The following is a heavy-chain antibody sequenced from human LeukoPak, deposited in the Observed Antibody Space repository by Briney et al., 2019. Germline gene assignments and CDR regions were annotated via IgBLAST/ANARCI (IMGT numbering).Heavy chain of an antibody. CDR1: GGSFSGYY. J-gene: IGHJ4*02. CDR2: INHSGST. D-gene: IGHD6-19*01. V-gene: IGHV4-34*01. CDR3: ARGTVADSTN. Sequence: SETLSLTCAVYGGSFSGYYWSWIRQPPGKGLEWIGEINHSGSTNYNPSLKSRVTISVDTSKNQFSLKLSSVTAADTAVYYCARGTVADSTNWGQGTLVTVSS.